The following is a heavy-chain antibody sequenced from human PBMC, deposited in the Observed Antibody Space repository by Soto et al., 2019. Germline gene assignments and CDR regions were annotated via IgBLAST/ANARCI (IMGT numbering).Heavy chain of an antibody. CDR3: ARLVSVADNWFDP. Sequence: SVKVSCKASGGTFSSYAISWVRQAPGQGLEWMGGIIPIFGTANYAQKFQGRVTITADESTSTAYMELSSLRSEDTAVYYCARLVSVADNWFDPWGEGTLVTVSS. CDR2: IIPIFGTA. D-gene: IGHD6-19*01. V-gene: IGHV1-69*13. CDR1: GGTFSSYA. J-gene: IGHJ5*02.